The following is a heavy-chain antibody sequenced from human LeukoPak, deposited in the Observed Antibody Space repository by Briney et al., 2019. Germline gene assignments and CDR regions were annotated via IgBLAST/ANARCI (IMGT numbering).Heavy chain of an antibody. CDR1: GFTFSDYY. CDR3: ARGHRGGALRFDY. Sequence: GGSLRLSCAASGFTFSDYYMSWIRQAPGKGLEWVSYISSSSSYTNYADPVKGRFSISRDNAKNSLYLQMNSLRAEDTAVYYCARGHRGGALRFDYWGQGTLVTVSS. D-gene: IGHD2-15*01. V-gene: IGHV3-11*06. CDR2: ISSSSSYT. J-gene: IGHJ4*02.